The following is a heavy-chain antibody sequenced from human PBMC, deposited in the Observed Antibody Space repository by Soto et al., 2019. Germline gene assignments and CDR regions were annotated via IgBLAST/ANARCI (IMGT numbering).Heavy chain of an antibody. Sequence: QVQLVQSGAEVKKPGASVKVSCKTSGYTFSTYSMHWMRLAPGQRPEWIGWINIGDGNTKYSDKFQGRVTITRDTSASSGYIELNSLRSEDTAIYYCAIYSGFFEYWGQGTLVTVSS. V-gene: IGHV1-3*04. CDR2: INIGDGNT. J-gene: IGHJ4*02. CDR3: AIYSGFFEY. CDR1: GYTFSTYS. D-gene: IGHD5-12*01.